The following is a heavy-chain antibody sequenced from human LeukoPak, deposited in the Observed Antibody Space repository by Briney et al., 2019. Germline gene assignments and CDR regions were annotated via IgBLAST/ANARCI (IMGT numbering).Heavy chain of an antibody. J-gene: IGHJ3*02. Sequence: PSETLSLTCTVSGGSFSSSSYYWGWIRQPPGKGLEWIGSIYYSGSTYYNPSLKSRVTISVDTSKNQFSLKLDTVTASYTAVYYCAMRPKNRAFDIWGQGTMVTVSS. CDR1: GGSFSSSSYY. CDR3: AMRPKNRAFDI. CDR2: IYYSGST. D-gene: IGHD2/OR15-2a*01. V-gene: IGHV4-39*01.